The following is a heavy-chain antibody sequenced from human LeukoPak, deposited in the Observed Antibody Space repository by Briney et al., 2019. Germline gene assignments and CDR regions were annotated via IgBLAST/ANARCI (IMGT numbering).Heavy chain of an antibody. CDR1: EFRFSTYG. CDR2: IQYDGTNE. Sequence: GGSLRLSCEASEFRFSTYGMHWVRQAPGKGLEWVAFIQYDGTNELYGDSVKGRFTISRDNSKNTLYLQMNSLRAEDTAVYFCAREFRSGYNSRWFDYWGQGTLVTVSS. J-gene: IGHJ5*01. D-gene: IGHD6-19*01. CDR3: AREFRSGYNSRWFDY. V-gene: IGHV3-30*02.